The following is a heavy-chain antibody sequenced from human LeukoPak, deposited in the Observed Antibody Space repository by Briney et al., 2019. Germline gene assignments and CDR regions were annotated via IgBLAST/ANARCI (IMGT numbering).Heavy chain of an antibody. CDR1: GFTFSNDW. V-gene: IGHV3-7*01. CDR3: ANTMIVVASRGAFDI. J-gene: IGHJ3*02. Sequence: QAGGSLRLSCAASGFTFSNDWMSWVRQAPGKGLEWVANIKQDGSEKYYVDSVKGRFTISRDNAKNSLYLQMNSLRAEDTAVYYCANTMIVVASRGAFDIWGQGTMVTVSS. D-gene: IGHD3-22*01. CDR2: IKQDGSEK.